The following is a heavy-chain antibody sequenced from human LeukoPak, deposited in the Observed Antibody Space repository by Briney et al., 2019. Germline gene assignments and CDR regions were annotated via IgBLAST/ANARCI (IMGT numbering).Heavy chain of an antibody. CDR1: GYTFTSYY. D-gene: IGHD5-24*01. V-gene: IGHV1-46*01. CDR3: ARDNSLRDTAWWFDP. J-gene: IGHJ5*02. CDR2: INPSGDNT. Sequence: WASVKVSCKASGYTFTSYYMHWVRQAPGQGLEWIGIINPSGDNTWYAQKFQGRVTMTRDMATSTDYLEVSSLRSEDTAVYYCARDNSLRDTAWWFDPWGQGTLVTVSS.